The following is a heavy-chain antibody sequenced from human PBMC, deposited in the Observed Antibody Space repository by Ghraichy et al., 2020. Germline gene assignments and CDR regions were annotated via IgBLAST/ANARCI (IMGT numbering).Heavy chain of an antibody. D-gene: IGHD5-18*01. V-gene: IGHV3-23*01. CDR1: GYTFSSFT. Sequence: LTCAASGYTFSSFTMSWVRQAPGKGLEWVSIITVSGGSTYYADSVKGRFTVSRDNSKNTLTLQMNNLRPEDTAVYFCAKGGGHSFGYVPHWGQGSQVTVSS. J-gene: IGHJ4*02. CDR2: ITVSGGST. CDR3: AKGGGHSFGYVPH.